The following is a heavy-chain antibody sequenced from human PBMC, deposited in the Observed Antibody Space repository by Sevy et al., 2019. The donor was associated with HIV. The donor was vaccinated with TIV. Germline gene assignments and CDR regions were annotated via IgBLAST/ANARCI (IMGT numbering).Heavy chain of an antibody. Sequence: GGSLRLSCAASGFPFSSYAMSWVRQAPGKGLEWVANIKLDGSEKYYVDSVKGRFTISRDNAKNSLYLQMNSLRAEDTAVYYCARDCSSTSCLWGMDVWGQGTTVTVSS. CDR2: IKLDGSEK. V-gene: IGHV3-7*03. D-gene: IGHD2-2*01. CDR3: ARDCSSTSCLWGMDV. CDR1: GFPFSSYA. J-gene: IGHJ6*02.